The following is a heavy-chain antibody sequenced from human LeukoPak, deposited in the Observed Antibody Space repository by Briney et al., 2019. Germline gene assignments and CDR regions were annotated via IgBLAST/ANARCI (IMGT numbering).Heavy chain of an antibody. D-gene: IGHD3-10*01. Sequence: PSETLSLTCTVSGGSISSSSFYWGWIRQPPGKGLAWIGSIYYRGTTYYNPSLKSRVSISVDTSKNQFSLKLSSVTAADTAMYYCARAHFHGSGSYYNNWFDPWGQGTLVTVSS. J-gene: IGHJ5*02. CDR2: IYYRGTT. CDR3: ARAHFHGSGSYYNNWFDP. CDR1: GGSISSSSFY. V-gene: IGHV4-39*07.